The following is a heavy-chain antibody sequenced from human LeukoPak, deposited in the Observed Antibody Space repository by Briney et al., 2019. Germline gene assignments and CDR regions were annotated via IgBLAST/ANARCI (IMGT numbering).Heavy chain of an antibody. D-gene: IGHD3-22*01. CDR3: ARVAGEVDYYDSSGYSAFDI. CDR1: GGSISSSNW. J-gene: IGHJ3*02. Sequence: SETLSLTCAVSGGSISSSNWWSWVRQPPGKGLEWIGEIYHSGSTNYNPSLKSRVTISVDKSKNQFSLKLSSMTAADTAVYYCARVAGEVDYYDSSGYSAFDIWGQGTMVTVSS. CDR2: IYHSGST. V-gene: IGHV4-4*02.